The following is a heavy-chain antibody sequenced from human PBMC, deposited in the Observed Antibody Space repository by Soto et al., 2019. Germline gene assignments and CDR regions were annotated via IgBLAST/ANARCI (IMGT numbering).Heavy chain of an antibody. CDR3: ASSVVTPNVLNGNGFDS. Sequence: LQLQQSGSGLVQPSQTLSLTCVVSGGSVSSGGYSWSWIRQSPEKGLEWIGYIYHTGNPYYTPAINSRVTMSLDKSNDQFSLKLTSLTAADTAVYFCASSVVTPNVLNGNGFDSWGQGVLVTVST. CDR1: GGSVSSGGYS. D-gene: IGHD2-21*02. J-gene: IGHJ4*02. V-gene: IGHV4-30-2*06. CDR2: IYHTGNP.